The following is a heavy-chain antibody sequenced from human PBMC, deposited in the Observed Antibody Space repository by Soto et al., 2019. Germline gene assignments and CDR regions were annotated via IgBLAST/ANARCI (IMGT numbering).Heavy chain of an antibody. CDR3: TQTYHDGSESYYFQY. CDR1: GFSFRNAW. J-gene: IGHJ1*01. CDR2: IKSKADGGTT. V-gene: IGHV3-15*07. D-gene: IGHD3-10*01. Sequence: PGGSLRLSCAASGFSFRNAWMNWVRQVPGRGLEWVGRIKSKADGGTTDYAAPVKDRFTISRDDSKDTLYLQMNSLKIEDTAVYYCTQTYHDGSESYYFQYWGQGT.